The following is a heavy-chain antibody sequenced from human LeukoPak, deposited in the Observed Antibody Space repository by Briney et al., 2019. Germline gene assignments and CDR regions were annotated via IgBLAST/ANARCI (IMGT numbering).Heavy chain of an antibody. CDR2: ICGSGGGT. CDR3: AKERSCGTWLGDY. J-gene: IGHJ4*02. V-gene: IGHV3-23*01. D-gene: IGHD5-12*01. CDR1: GFTFSSYA. Sequence: PGGSLRLSCAASGFTFSSYAMTWVRQAPGKGLEWVSAICGSGGGTYYADSVKGRFTISRDNSKNTLYLQMNSLRAEDTAVYYCAKERSCGTWLGDYWGQGALVTVSS.